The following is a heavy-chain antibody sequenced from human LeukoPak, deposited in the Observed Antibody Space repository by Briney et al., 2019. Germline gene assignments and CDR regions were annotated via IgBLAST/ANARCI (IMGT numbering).Heavy chain of an antibody. V-gene: IGHV4-38-2*01. CDR1: GYSISSDYY. Sequence: PSETLSLTCSVSGYSISSDYYWGWIRQPPGKGLEWIASVYHSGSTYYNPSLKSRVTISVDTSKNQFSLKLSSVTAADTAVYYCARNPPAATSLPYFDYWGQGTLVTVSS. CDR2: VYHSGST. D-gene: IGHD2-2*01. J-gene: IGHJ4*02. CDR3: ARNPPAATSLPYFDY.